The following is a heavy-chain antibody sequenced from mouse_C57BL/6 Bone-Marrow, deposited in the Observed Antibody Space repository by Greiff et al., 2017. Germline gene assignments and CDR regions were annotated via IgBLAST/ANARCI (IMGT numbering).Heavy chain of an antibody. J-gene: IGHJ2*01. CDR2: IYPRSGNT. CDR3: AREGEYDDDGFPYYFDY. D-gene: IGHD2-4*01. V-gene: IGHV1-81*01. CDR1: GYTFTSYG. Sequence: VQLQQSGAELARPGASVKLSCKASGYTFTSYGISWVKQRTGQGLEWIGEIYPRSGNTYYNEKFKGKATLTADKSSSTAYMELRSLTSEDSAVYFCAREGEYDDDGFPYYFDYWGQGTTLTVSS.